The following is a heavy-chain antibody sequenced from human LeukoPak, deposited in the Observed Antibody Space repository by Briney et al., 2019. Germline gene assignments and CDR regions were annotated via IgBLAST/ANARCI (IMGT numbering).Heavy chain of an antibody. D-gene: IGHD6-13*01. CDR2: INPNSGGT. CDR3: ARLFSSWYEEGRYYYYYGMDV. Sequence: ASVKVFCKASGYTFTGYCMHWVRQAPGQGLEWMGWINPNSGGTNYAQKFQGRVTMTRDTSISTAYMGLSRLRSDDTAVYYCARLFSSWYEEGRYYYYYGMDVWGQGTTVTVPS. V-gene: IGHV1-2*02. J-gene: IGHJ6*02. CDR1: GYTFTGYC.